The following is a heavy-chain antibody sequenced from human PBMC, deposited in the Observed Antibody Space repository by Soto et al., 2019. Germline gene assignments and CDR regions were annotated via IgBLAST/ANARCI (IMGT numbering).Heavy chain of an antibody. Sequence: SGPTLVNPTETLTLTCTVSGFSLTTGKMGVSWIRQPPGKALECLAHIFSDNERSYSTSLQGRLTISKDTSGSQVVLSMTNVDPVETATYYCARMNVDSYHFYYAMEVWGQGTTVTVSS. CDR3: ARMNVDSYHFYYAMEV. CDR1: GFSLTTGKMG. J-gene: IGHJ6*02. CDR2: IFSDNER. D-gene: IGHD4-17*01. V-gene: IGHV2-26*01.